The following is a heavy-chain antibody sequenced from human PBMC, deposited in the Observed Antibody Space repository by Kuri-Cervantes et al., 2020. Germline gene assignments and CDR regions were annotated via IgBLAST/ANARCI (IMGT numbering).Heavy chain of an antibody. D-gene: IGHD6-19*01. CDR2: ISSSSSTI. Sequence: GGSLRLSCAASGFTFSDYYMSWIRQAPGKGLEWVSYISSSSSTIYYADSVKGRFTISRDNAKNSLYLQMNSLRAEDTAVYYCARSFLRIAVAGTDEYYFDYWGQGTLVTVSS. CDR3: ARSFLRIAVAGTDEYYFDY. CDR1: GFTFSDYY. J-gene: IGHJ4*02. V-gene: IGHV3-11*04.